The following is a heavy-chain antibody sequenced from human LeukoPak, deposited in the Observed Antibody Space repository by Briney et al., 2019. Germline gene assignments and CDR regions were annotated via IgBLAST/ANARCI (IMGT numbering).Heavy chain of an antibody. CDR3: AKDRIPAALMAFDI. D-gene: IGHD2-2*01. J-gene: IGHJ3*02. CDR2: IRYDGSKK. V-gene: IGHV3-30*02. Sequence: PAGSLRLSCAASGFTFSSYGMHWVRQAPGKGLEWVAFIRYDGSKKDYTNSVKGRFTISRDNSKNTLYLQMNSLRTEDTAVYYCAKDRIPAALMAFDIWGQGTMVTVSS. CDR1: GFTFSSYG.